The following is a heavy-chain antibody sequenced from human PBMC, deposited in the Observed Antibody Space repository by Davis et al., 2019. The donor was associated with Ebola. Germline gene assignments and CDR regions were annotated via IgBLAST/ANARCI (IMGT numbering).Heavy chain of an antibody. CDR2: IFSNDEK. CDR1: GFSLSNARMG. J-gene: IGHJ6*03. V-gene: IGHV2-26*01. Sequence: SGPPLVKPTETLTLTCTVSGFSLSNARMGVSWIRQPPGKALEWLAHIFSNDEKSYSTSLKSRLTISKDTSKSQVVLTMTNMDPVDTATYYCARIPVGTPYYYYYYMDVWGKGTTVTVSS. CDR3: ARIPVGTPYYYYYYMDV.